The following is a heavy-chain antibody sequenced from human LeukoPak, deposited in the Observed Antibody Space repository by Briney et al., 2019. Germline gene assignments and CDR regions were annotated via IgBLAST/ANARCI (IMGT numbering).Heavy chain of an antibody. V-gene: IGHV3-7*01. Sequence: GGSLRLSCAASGFTFSSYWMSWVRQAPGKGREWVANIKQDGSEKYYVDSVKGRFTISRDNAKNSLYLQMNSLRAEDTAMYYCARGPIGGVVLGTALGYFDPWGQGTLVTVSS. J-gene: IGHJ5*02. D-gene: IGHD2-21*02. CDR3: ARGPIGGVVLGTALGYFDP. CDR2: IKQDGSEK. CDR1: GFTFSSYW.